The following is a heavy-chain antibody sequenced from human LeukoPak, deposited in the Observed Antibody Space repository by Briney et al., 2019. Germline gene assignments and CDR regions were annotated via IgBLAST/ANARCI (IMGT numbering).Heavy chain of an antibody. CDR3: ARSYSSGWYAVFDP. V-gene: IGHV4-59*01. Sequence: SETPSLTCTVSGGSISSYYWSWIRQPPGKGLEWIGYIYYSGSTNYNPSLKSRVTISVDTSKNQFSLKLSSVTAADTAVYYCARSYSSGWYAVFDPWGQGTLVTVSS. J-gene: IGHJ5*02. CDR2: IYYSGST. D-gene: IGHD6-19*01. CDR1: GGSISSYY.